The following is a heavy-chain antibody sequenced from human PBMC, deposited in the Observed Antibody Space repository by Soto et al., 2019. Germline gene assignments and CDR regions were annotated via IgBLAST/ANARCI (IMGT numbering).Heavy chain of an antibody. Sequence: GASVKVSCKASGYTFTGHYMHWVRQAPGQGLEWMGWINPNSGGTNYAQKFQGWVTMTRDTSISTAYMELSRLKSDDTAVYYCTIDIPNNSRSFDYWGQGTLVTVSS. J-gene: IGHJ4*02. CDR1: GYTFTGHY. V-gene: IGHV1-2*04. CDR3: TIDIPNNSRSFDY. D-gene: IGHD2-21*01. CDR2: INPNSGGT.